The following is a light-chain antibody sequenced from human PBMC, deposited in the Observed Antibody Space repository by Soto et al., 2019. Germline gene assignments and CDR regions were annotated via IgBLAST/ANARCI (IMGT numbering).Light chain of an antibody. CDR3: QQYDNLPCT. CDR1: QDISNY. Sequence: DIQMTQSPSSLSASVGDRVTITCQASQDISNYLNWYQQKPGKAPKLLIYDASNLETGVPSRFSGSGSGTDFTFTISSLQPEDIATYYCQQYDNLPCTFGQGTRLEMK. J-gene: IGKJ5*01. CDR2: DAS. V-gene: IGKV1-33*01.